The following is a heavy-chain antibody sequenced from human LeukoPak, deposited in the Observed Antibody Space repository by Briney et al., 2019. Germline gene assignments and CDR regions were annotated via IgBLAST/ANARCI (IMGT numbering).Heavy chain of an antibody. CDR3: ARQNRYCGGGSWRPLCYYYYMDV. CDR2: INHSGST. J-gene: IGHJ6*03. D-gene: IGHD2-15*01. Sequence: PSETLSLTCAVYGGSFSGYYWSWIRQPPGKGLEWIGEINHSGSTNYNPSLKSRVTISVDTSKNQFSLKLSSVTAADTAVYYCARQNRYCGGGSWRPLCYYYYMDVWGKGTTVTISS. CDR1: GGSFSGYY. V-gene: IGHV4-34*01.